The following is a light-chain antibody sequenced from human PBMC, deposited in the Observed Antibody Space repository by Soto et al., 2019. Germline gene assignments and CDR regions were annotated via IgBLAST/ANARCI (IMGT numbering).Light chain of an antibody. Sequence: QSVLTQPASVSGAPGQSITISCTGTSSDVGTYNSFSWYQQYPGKAPKLMIHDVSNRPSGVSNRFSGSKSGNTASLTFFGLQAEDEADYYCTSYTCSSSYVFGSGTKFTVL. V-gene: IGLV2-14*01. CDR2: DVS. J-gene: IGLJ1*01. CDR3: TSYTCSSSYV. CDR1: SSDVGTYNS.